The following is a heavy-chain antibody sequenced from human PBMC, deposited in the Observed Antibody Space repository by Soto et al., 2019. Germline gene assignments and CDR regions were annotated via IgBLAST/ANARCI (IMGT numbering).Heavy chain of an antibody. V-gene: IGHV3-30*18. Sequence: PGGSLRLSCAASGFTFSSYGMHWVRQAPGKGLEWVAVISYDGSNKYYADSVKGRFTISRDNSKNTLYLQMNSLRAEDTAVYYCAKDAPNVLLWFGDDIFPAYWGQGTLVPVSS. CDR3: AKDAPNVLLWFGDDIFPAY. D-gene: IGHD3-10*01. CDR2: ISYDGSNK. CDR1: GFTFSSYG. J-gene: IGHJ4*02.